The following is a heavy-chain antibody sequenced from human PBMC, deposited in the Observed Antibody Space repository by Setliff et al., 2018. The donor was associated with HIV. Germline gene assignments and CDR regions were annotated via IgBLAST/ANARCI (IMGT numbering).Heavy chain of an antibody. V-gene: IGHV1-46*01. J-gene: IGHJ6*02. CDR1: GYTFTSYY. CDR2: INPGDGST. D-gene: IGHD6-13*01. Sequence: GASVKVSCKASGYTFTSYYIYWVRQAPGQGLQWMGIINPGDGSTIYAQKFQGRVTMTRDNSKNTLFLQMNSLRPEDTAVYYCARDCRVGWVFTYGMDVWGQGTLVTVSS. CDR3: ARDCRVGWVFTYGMDV.